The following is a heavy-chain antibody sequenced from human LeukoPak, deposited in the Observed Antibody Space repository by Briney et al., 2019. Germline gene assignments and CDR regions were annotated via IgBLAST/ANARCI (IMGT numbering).Heavy chain of an antibody. CDR3: ARGQTDWDILTGYYVDY. Sequence: SETLSLTCAVYGGSFSGCYWSWIRQPPGKGLEWIGEINHSGSTNYNPSLKSRVTISVDTSKNQFSLKLSSVTAADTAVYYCARGQTDWDILTGYYVDYWGQGTLVTVSS. CDR2: INHSGST. CDR1: GGSFSGCY. J-gene: IGHJ4*02. V-gene: IGHV4-34*01. D-gene: IGHD3-9*01.